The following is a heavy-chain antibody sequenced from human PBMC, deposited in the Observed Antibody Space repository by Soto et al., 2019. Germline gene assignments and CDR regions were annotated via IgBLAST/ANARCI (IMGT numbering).Heavy chain of an antibody. CDR2: ISGSGSDT. Sequence: PGGSLRLSCAASGFTFSSFGMSWVRQGPGKGLEWVSAISGSGSDTYYADSVQGRSTISRDNSKNTLYLQMHSLRAEDTAVYYCAKYLLMDTSSIFECRGQGTLVTVSS. V-gene: IGHV3-23*01. D-gene: IGHD2-8*01. J-gene: IGHJ4*02. CDR3: AKYLLMDTSSIFEC. CDR1: GFTFSSFG.